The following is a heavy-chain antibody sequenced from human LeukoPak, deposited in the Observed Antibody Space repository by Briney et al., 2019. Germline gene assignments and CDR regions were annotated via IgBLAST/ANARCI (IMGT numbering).Heavy chain of an antibody. CDR3: AWGSRGGFDY. V-gene: IGHV3-11*04. CDR1: GFSFTTYW. CDR2: ISSSGSTI. D-gene: IGHD3-10*01. J-gene: IGHJ4*02. Sequence: PGESLRLSCAASGFSFTTYWMSWIRQAPGKGLEWVSYISSSGSTIYYADSVKGRFTISRDNAKNSLYLQMNSLRAEDTAVYYCAWGSRGGFDYWGQGTLVTVSS.